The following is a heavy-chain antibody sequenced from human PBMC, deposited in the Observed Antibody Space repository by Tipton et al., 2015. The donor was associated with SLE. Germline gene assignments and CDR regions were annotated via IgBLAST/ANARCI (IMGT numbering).Heavy chain of an antibody. CDR1: GGSISSYY. D-gene: IGHD1-26*01. CDR3: AKADGVVGGQVPYWYFDL. V-gene: IGHV4-59*01. CDR2: IYYSGST. Sequence: TLSLTCTVSGGSISSYYWSWIRQPPGKGLEWIGYIYYSGSTNYNPSLKSRVTISVDTSKNQFSLKLSSVTAADTAVCYCAKADGVVGGQVPYWYFDLWGRGTLVTVSS. J-gene: IGHJ2*01.